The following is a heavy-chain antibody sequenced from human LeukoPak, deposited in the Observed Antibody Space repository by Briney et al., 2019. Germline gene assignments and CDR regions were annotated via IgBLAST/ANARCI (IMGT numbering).Heavy chain of an antibody. V-gene: IGHV1-46*01. J-gene: IGHJ5*02. CDR1: GYTFTGYW. CDR3: ARVALNWFDP. Sequence: ASVKVSCKAFGYTFTGYWMHWVRQAPGQGPEWMGVISPSGGSTIYAQKFKGRVTLTRDTSISTAYMELSRLRSDDTAVYYCARVALNWFDPWGQGTLVTVSS. CDR2: ISPSGGST.